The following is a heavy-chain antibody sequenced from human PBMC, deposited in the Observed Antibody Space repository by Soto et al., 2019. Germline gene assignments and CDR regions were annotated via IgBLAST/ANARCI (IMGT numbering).Heavy chain of an antibody. Sequence: TCAVSGGSISSGGYYWSWIRQHPGKGLEWIGYIYYSGSTYYNPSLKSRVTISVDTSKNQFSLKLSSVAAADTAVYYCARVRGGGHFDDWGQGTLVPVSS. J-gene: IGHJ4*02. D-gene: IGHD1-26*01. CDR2: IYYSGST. CDR3: ARVRGGGHFDD. CDR1: GGSISSGGYY. V-gene: IGHV4-31*11.